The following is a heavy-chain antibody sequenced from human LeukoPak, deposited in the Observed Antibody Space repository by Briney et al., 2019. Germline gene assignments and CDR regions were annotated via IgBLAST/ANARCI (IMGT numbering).Heavy chain of an antibody. CDR1: GGSISSGGYY. V-gene: IGHV4-31*03. CDR2: IYHSGST. CDR3: ARPSIPSDAASALDI. J-gene: IGHJ3*02. D-gene: IGHD2-15*01. Sequence: SETLSLTCTVSGGSISSGGYYWSWIRQHPGKGLEWIGYIYHSGSTYYNPSLKSRVTMSVDTSKNQVSLKMTSVTAADTAVYYCARPSIPSDAASALDIWGQGTMVTVSS.